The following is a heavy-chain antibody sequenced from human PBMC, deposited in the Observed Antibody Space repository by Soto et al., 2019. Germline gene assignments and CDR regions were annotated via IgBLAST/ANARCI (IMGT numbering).Heavy chain of an antibody. J-gene: IGHJ4*02. CDR1: GYTFTSYG. D-gene: IGHD2-21*02. CDR3: ARGRAYCGGDCYLLDY. Sequence: GASVKVSCKASGYTFTSYGISWVRQAPGQGLEWMGWISAYTGNTNYAQNLQGRVTMTTGTSTRTAYMELRGLRSDDTAVYYCARGRAYCGGDCYLLDYWGQGTPVTVSS. V-gene: IGHV1-18*01. CDR2: ISAYTGNT.